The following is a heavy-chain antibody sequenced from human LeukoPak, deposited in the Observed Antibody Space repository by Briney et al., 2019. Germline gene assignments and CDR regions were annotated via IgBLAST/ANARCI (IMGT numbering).Heavy chain of an antibody. Sequence: GGSLRLSCAASGFTFSSYGMHWVRQAPGKGLEWVAVIWYDGSNKYYTDSVKGRFTISRDNSKNTVYLQMNSLRAEDTAVYYCARAIAVAGDFDYWGQGTLVTVSS. CDR2: IWYDGSNK. J-gene: IGHJ4*02. D-gene: IGHD6-19*01. V-gene: IGHV3-33*01. CDR3: ARAIAVAGDFDY. CDR1: GFTFSSYG.